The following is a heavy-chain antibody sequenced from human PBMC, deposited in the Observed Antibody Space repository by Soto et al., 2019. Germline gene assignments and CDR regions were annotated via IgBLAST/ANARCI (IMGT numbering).Heavy chain of an antibody. CDR2: IYYSGST. CDR3: ARTSRRLLLVDY. Sequence: QLQLQESGPGLVKPSETLSLTCTVSGGSISSSSYYWGWIRQPPGKGLEWIGSIYYSGSTYYNPSLKSRVTISVDTSKNQFSLNLSSVTAADTAVYYCARTSRRLLLVDYWGQGTLVTVSS. CDR1: GGSISSSSYY. V-gene: IGHV4-39*01. D-gene: IGHD2-15*01. J-gene: IGHJ4*02.